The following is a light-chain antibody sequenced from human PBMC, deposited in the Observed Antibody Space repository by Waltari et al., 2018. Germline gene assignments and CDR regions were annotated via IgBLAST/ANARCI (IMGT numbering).Light chain of an antibody. CDR1: QDINNG. V-gene: IGKV1-6*01. CDR2: AAS. J-gene: IGKJ1*01. CDR3: QQRNDYPPT. Sequence: TQMTQSPSSLSASVGDKVTFTCRASQDINNGLAWHQQEPGKPPKLLIYAASRLQRGVPSRFSGSGSGTHFTLTINSLQPGDFAVYFCQQRNDYPPTFGQGTKVEI.